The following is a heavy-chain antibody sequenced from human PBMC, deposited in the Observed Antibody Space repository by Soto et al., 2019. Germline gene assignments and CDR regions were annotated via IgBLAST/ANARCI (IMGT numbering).Heavy chain of an antibody. CDR1: GGSISSYY. CDR3: ARDDAQYSSSWYRNYGMDV. CDR2: IYYSGST. D-gene: IGHD6-13*01. Sequence: TLSLTCTVSGGSISSYYWSWIRQPPGKGLEWIGYIYYSGSTNYNPSLKSRVTISVDTSKNQFSLKLSSVTAADTAVYYCARDDAQYSSSWYRNYGMDVWGQGTTVTVSS. V-gene: IGHV4-59*01. J-gene: IGHJ6*02.